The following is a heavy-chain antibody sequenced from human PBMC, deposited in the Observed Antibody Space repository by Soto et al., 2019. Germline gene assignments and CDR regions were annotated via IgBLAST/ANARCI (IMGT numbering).Heavy chain of an antibody. Sequence: QVQLQESGPGLVKSSETLSLTCTVSGDSIRNYYWSWIRQPPGKGLEWIGYIYYSGNTNYNPSLKSRVTISVDTSKNQLSLKLTSVTAADTAVYYCAIVTAVAGYWGQGTLVTVSS. J-gene: IGHJ4*02. CDR1: GDSIRNYY. CDR3: AIVTAVAGY. D-gene: IGHD2-15*01. CDR2: IYYSGNT. V-gene: IGHV4-59*01.